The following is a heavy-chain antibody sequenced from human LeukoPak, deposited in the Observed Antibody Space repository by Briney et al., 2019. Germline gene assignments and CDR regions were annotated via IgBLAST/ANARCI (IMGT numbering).Heavy chain of an antibody. CDR3: ARASRNYYDSSGPSRTGVAVYWYFDL. J-gene: IGHJ2*01. Sequence: SETLSLTCAVSGGSISSGGYSWSWIRQPPGKGLEWIGYIYHSGSPYYTPSLKSRVTISVDRSKNQFSLKLSSVTAADTAVYYCARASRNYYDSSGPSRTGVAVYWYFDLWGRGTLVTVSS. D-gene: IGHD3-22*01. CDR1: GGSISSGGYS. V-gene: IGHV4-30-2*01. CDR2: IYHSGSP.